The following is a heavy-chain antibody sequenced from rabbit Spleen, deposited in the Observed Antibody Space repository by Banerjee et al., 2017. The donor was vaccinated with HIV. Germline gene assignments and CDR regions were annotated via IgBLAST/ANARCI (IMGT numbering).Heavy chain of an antibody. Sequence: QEQLEESGGGLVKPEGSLTLTCKASGVSFNDKDVMCWVRQAPGKGLEWIACINMVTGKSVYATWAKGRFTISKTSSTTVTLQMTSLTAADTATYFCAGGGGYGAIFNLWGPGTLVTVS. D-gene: IGHD1-1*01. V-gene: IGHV1S45*01. J-gene: IGHJ4*01. CDR3: AGGGGYGAIFNL. CDR1: GVSFNDKDV. CDR2: INMVTGKS.